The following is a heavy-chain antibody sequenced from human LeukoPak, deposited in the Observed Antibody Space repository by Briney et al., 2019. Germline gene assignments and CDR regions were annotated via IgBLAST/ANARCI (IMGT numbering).Heavy chain of an antibody. CDR3: ARRGALQGGRYYYYYMDV. V-gene: IGHV4-34*01. D-gene: IGHD3-16*01. CDR2: INHSGST. J-gene: IGHJ6*03. CDR1: GGSFSGYY. Sequence: SETLSLTCAVYGGSFSGYYWSWIRQPPGKGLEWIGEINHSGSTNYNPSLKSRVTISVDTSKNQFSLKLSSVTAADTAVYYCARRGALQGGRYYYYYMDVWGKGTTVTISS.